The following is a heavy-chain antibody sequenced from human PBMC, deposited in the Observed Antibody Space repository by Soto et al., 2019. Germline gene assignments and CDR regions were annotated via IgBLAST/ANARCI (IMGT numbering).Heavy chain of an antibody. CDR1: GFTFHSYD. J-gene: IGHJ6*02. CDR2: IGTAGET. Sequence: LRLSCAASGFTFHSYDMHWVRQATGKGLEWVSGIGTAGETYYLGSVKGRFTISRENAENSLYLQMNTLRAGDTAVYYCARVIFGDYYGMDVWGQGTTVTVSS. V-gene: IGHV3-13*01. CDR3: ARVIFGDYYGMDV. D-gene: IGHD3-3*01.